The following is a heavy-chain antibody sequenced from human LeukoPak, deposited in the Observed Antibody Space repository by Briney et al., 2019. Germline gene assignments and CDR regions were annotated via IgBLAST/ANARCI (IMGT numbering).Heavy chain of an antibody. Sequence: GGSLRLSCVYSGFGFSDAAMSWVRQPPGKGLEWVGHIESRSFGGAANYATPVKGRFTISRDGSKSTLFLQMNNLKSDDTAVYYCLAQYYLDYWGQGTPVIVSS. J-gene: IGHJ4*02. D-gene: IGHD2/OR15-2a*01. CDR1: GFGFSDAA. CDR2: IESRSFGGAA. CDR3: LAQYYLDY. V-gene: IGHV3-15*04.